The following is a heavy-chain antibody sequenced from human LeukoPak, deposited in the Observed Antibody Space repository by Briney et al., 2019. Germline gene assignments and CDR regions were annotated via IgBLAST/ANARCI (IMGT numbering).Heavy chain of an antibody. CDR2: ISAYNGNT. Sequence: ASVKASCKASGYTFTSYGISWVRQAPEQGLEWMGWISAYNGNTNYAQKLQGRVTMTTDTSTSTAYMELRSLRSDDTAVYYCARDLSGSSGSSWSPWFDPWGQGTLVTVSS. CDR1: GYTFTSYG. V-gene: IGHV1-18*04. CDR3: ARDLSGSSGSSWSPWFDP. J-gene: IGHJ5*02. D-gene: IGHD6-13*01.